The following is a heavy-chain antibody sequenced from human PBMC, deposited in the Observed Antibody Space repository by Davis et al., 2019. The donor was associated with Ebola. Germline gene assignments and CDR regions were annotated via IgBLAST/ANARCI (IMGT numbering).Heavy chain of an antibody. J-gene: IGHJ2*01. CDR3: TRHVSGDFWYFDL. V-gene: IGHV3-23*01. CDR1: GFRFSNYA. Sequence: GESLKISCAASGFRFSNYAMSWARQAPRKGLEWVSAVNSNGGSTYYADSVKGRFTISRDTSTVYLQMNSLRAEDTAVYYCTRHVSGDFWYFDLWGRGTLVTVSS. D-gene: IGHD4-17*01. CDR2: VNSNGGST.